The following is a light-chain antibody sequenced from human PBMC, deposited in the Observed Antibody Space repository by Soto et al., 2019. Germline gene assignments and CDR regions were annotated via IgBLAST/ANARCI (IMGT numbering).Light chain of an antibody. CDR1: QGISSW. J-gene: IGKJ4*01. Sequence: DIQMTQSPSSVSASVGDRDTITCRASQGISSWLAWYQKKPGKAPKLLIYAASSLQSGVPSRFSGSGSGTDFTLTISSLQPEDFATYYCQQAHSFPLTFGGGTKVEIK. CDR3: QQAHSFPLT. V-gene: IGKV1D-12*01. CDR2: AAS.